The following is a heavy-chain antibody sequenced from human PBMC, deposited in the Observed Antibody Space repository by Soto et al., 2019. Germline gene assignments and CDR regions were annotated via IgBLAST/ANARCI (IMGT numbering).Heavy chain of an antibody. CDR2: MYYSGGT. CDR3: ASDFWSGYTIGHYYFDY. D-gene: IGHD3-3*01. V-gene: IGHV4-39*01. CDR1: GGSVTSVSYY. J-gene: IGHJ4*02. Sequence: SETLSLTCTVSGGSVTSVSYYWAWIRQPPGKGLEWIGSMYYSGGTYFNPSLKSRVTISVDTSKNQFSLKLTSVTAADTAVYYCASDFWSGYTIGHYYFDYWGQGSLVTVS.